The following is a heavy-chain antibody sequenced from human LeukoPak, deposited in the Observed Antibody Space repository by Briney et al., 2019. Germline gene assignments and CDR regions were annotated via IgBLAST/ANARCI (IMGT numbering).Heavy chain of an antibody. CDR3: AGGLGYVGD. D-gene: IGHD3-16*01. J-gene: IGHJ4*02. CDR1: GGSVSSSSYY. CDR2: IYYSGST. V-gene: IGHV4-39*01. Sequence: SETLSLTCTVSGGSVSSSSYYWGWIRQPPGKGLEWIGSIYYSGSTYYNPSLKSRVTISVDTSKKQFSLKLSSVTAADTAVYYCAGGLGYVGDWGQGTLVTVSS.